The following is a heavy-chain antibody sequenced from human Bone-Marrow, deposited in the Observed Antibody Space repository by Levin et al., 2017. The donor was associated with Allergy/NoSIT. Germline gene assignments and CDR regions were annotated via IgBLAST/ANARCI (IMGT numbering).Heavy chain of an antibody. CDR3: ARRRESSWYPDAFDI. J-gene: IGHJ3*02. V-gene: IGHV4-59*01. CDR2: IYYSGST. D-gene: IGHD6-13*01. CDR1: GGSISSYY. Sequence: SQTLSLTCTVSGGSISSYYWSWIRQPPGKGLEWIGYIYYSGSTNYNPSLKSRVTISVDTSKNQFSLKLSSVTAADTAVYYCARRRESSWYPDAFDIWGQGTMVTVSS.